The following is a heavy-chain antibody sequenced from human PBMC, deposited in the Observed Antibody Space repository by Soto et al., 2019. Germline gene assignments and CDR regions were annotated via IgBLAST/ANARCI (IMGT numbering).Heavy chain of an antibody. CDR1: GGTFNTYT. V-gene: IGHV1-69*13. J-gene: IGHJ5*02. CDR2: IIPLFGTA. Sequence: SGKVCGKAAGGTFNTYTMTWVRQAPGQGLEWMGGIIPLFGTANYPQKFTGRVTITADESTSTAYMELSSLRSEDTAVYYCARSQDSSGYWNNYLDPWGHGTLATVSS. CDR3: ARSQDSSGYWNNYLDP. D-gene: IGHD3-22*01.